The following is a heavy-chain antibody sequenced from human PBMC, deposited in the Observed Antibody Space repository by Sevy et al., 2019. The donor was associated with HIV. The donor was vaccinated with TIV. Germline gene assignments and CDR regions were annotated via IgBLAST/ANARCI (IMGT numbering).Heavy chain of an antibody. CDR1: GFTFNYAW. CDR2: IKSRPDGGAA. J-gene: IGHJ6*02. D-gene: IGHD2-8*01. CDR3: STDPIIILLVTDGMDV. V-gene: IGHV3-15*01. Sequence: GGSLRLSCVASGFTFNYAWMSWVRQAPGKGLEWVARIKSRPDGGAAEYAAPVKGRFTISRDDSQNTLYLRMNSLKTEYTAVYYCSTDPIIILLVTDGMDVWGQGTTVTVSS.